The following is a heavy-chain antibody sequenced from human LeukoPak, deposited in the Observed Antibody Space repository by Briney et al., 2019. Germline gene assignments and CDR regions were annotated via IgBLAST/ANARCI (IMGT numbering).Heavy chain of an antibody. Sequence: VASVKVSCKASGYTFTSYAMHWVRQAPGQGLEWMGWINTNTGNPTYAQGFTGRFVFSLDTSVSTAYLQISSLKAEDTAVYYCARGGYYDSSGYYYWSYFDYWGQGTLVTVSS. D-gene: IGHD3-22*01. CDR3: ARGGYYDSSGYYYWSYFDY. J-gene: IGHJ4*02. CDR1: GYTFTSYA. CDR2: INTNTGNP. V-gene: IGHV7-4-1*02.